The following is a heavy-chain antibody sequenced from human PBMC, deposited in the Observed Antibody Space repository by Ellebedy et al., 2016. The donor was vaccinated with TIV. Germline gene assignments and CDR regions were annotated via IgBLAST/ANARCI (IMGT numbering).Heavy chain of an antibody. CDR1: GGSTSTYY. J-gene: IGHJ5*02. CDR3: ARGFLSKWLDP. Sequence: MPSETLSLTCTVSGGSTSTYYWTWIRPPPGKGLEWIGNVYYSGSPNYNPSLKSRVTISLDTSKKQFSLKLDAVTAEDTAVYYCARGFLSKWLDPWGRGILVTVAS. V-gene: IGHV4-59*01. CDR2: VYYSGSP.